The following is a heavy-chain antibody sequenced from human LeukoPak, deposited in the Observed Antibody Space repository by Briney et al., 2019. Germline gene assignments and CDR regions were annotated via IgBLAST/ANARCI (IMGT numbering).Heavy chain of an antibody. Sequence: ASVKVSCKASGYTFTGYYMHWVRQAPGQGLEWMGWINPNSGGTNYAQKFQGRVTMTRDTSISTAYMELSRLRSDDTAVYYCAKRLTGWQQLVAGGWFDPWGQGTLVTVSS. V-gene: IGHV1-2*02. CDR3: AKRLTGWQQLVAGGWFDP. D-gene: IGHD6-13*01. J-gene: IGHJ5*02. CDR2: INPNSGGT. CDR1: GYTFTGYY.